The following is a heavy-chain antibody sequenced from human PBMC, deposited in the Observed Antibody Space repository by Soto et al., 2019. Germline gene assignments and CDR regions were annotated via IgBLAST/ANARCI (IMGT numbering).Heavy chain of an antibody. J-gene: IGHJ6*02. CDR1: GFTFSSYA. D-gene: IGHD2-2*02. Sequence: HPGGSMRLSCAASGFTFSSYAMHWVRQAPGKGLEWVAVISYDGSNKYYADSVKGRFTISRDNSKNTLYLQMNSLRAEDTAVYYCARDLVGLVVPAAIGVVQPYYYYGMDVWGQGTTVTVSS. V-gene: IGHV3-30-3*01. CDR2: ISYDGSNK. CDR3: ARDLVGLVVPAAIGVVQPYYYYGMDV.